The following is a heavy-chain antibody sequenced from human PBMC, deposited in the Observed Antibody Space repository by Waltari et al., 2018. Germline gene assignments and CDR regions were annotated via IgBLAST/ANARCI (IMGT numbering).Heavy chain of an antibody. J-gene: IGHJ6*02. CDR3: ARVSRRTYRSPVPGRHYYYGMDV. D-gene: IGHD1-1*01. Sequence: EEQLVESGGGLVQPGDSLRLSCAVSGFTFSSYWMNWVRQAPGKGPLCVSRISSDASEPTDADSWKGRFTIARDNAKNTLYLQMNRLRAEDTAVYFCARVSRRTYRSPVPGRHYYYGMDVWGQGTTVTVSS. CDR2: ISSDASEP. V-gene: IGHV3-74*03. CDR1: GFTFSSYW.